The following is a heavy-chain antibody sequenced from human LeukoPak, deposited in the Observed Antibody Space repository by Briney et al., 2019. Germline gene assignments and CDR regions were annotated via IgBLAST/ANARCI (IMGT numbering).Heavy chain of an antibody. CDR1: GYSFTSHW. V-gene: IGHV5-51*01. Sequence: GESLKISCRGSGYSFTSHWIAWVRQMPGKGLEWMGIIYPGDSDTTYSPSFQGQVTISADKSISTAYLQWSSLKASDTAMYYCARHGDSNWYFDYWGQGTLVTVSS. CDR2: IYPGDSDT. CDR3: ARHGDSNWYFDY. J-gene: IGHJ4*02. D-gene: IGHD6-13*01.